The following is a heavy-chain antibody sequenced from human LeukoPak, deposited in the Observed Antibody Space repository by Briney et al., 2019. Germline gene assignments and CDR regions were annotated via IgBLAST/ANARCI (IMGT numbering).Heavy chain of an antibody. V-gene: IGHV3-48*03. J-gene: IGHJ3*01. CDR2: IGSSGSTV. CDR3: SAGEGYYDSSDYYSAWAFNV. CDR1: GFTFSSYE. D-gene: IGHD3-22*01. Sequence: GGSLRLSCAASGFTFSSYEMNWVRQAPGKGLEWVSYIGSSGSTVYYADSVKGRFTISRDNAKNSLYLQMNSLRAEDTAVYYCSAGEGYYDSSDYYSAWAFNVWGQGTMVTVSS.